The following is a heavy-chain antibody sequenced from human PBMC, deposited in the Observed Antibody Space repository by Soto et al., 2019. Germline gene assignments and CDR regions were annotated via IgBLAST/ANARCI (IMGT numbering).Heavy chain of an antibody. V-gene: IGHV1-46*01. J-gene: IGHJ6*02. D-gene: IGHD2-15*01. CDR1: GYTFTSYY. CDR3: ASPSDIVFAADYHDGMDV. CDR2: INPSGGST. Sequence: QVQLVQSGAEVKKPGASVKVSCKASGYTFTSYYMHWVRQAPGQGLEWMGIINPSGGSTSYAQKFQGTVTMTRDKSTSTVYMEISSLRSEDTAVYYCASPSDIVFAADYHDGMDVWGQGNTVTGSS.